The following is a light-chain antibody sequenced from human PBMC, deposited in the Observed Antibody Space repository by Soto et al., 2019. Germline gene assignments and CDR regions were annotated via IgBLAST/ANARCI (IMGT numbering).Light chain of an antibody. CDR1: QSISSY. CDR3: QQSYSTPRT. CDR2: AAS. V-gene: IGKV1-39*01. J-gene: IGKJ1*01. Sequence: DIQITKAPSSLSASVGDRLNITCRATQSISSYLNWYQQKPGKAPKTLIYAASNLQSGVPSRFSRSGSGTGFTLTISSLQPEEFATYYCQQSYSTPRTFGQVTKVEIK.